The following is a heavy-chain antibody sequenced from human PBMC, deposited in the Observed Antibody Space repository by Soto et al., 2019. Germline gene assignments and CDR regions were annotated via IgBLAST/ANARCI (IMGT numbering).Heavy chain of an antibody. J-gene: IGHJ4*02. CDR3: ATPRHGGGYGDYALED. Sequence: QVQLVQSGSEVKKPGSSVKVSCKASGGTVSSYTFSWVRQSPGQGLEWMGRIIPILDLANYAPKLQGRVTITADKSTSTAYVELNSLRSEDTAGYYCATPRHGGGYGDYALEDWGQGTLVTVSS. D-gene: IGHD4-17*01. CDR1: GGTVSSYT. V-gene: IGHV1-69*02. CDR2: IIPILDLA.